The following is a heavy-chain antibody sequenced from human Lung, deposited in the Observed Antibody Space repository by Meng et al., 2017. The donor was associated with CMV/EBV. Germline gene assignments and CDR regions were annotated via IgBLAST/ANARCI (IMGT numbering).Heavy chain of an antibody. CDR2: INPNSGFT. CDR1: TFTGHY. Sequence: TFTGHYIHWVRQAPGQGLEWMGWINPNSGFTNYAKKFQGRVTITKDTSLTTTYMDVSRLTSDDTAMYYCARGSEDFVVEPPTVWSDFWGQGTLVTVSS. V-gene: IGHV1-2*02. D-gene: IGHD2-15*01. CDR3: ARGSEDFVVEPPTVWSDF. J-gene: IGHJ4*02.